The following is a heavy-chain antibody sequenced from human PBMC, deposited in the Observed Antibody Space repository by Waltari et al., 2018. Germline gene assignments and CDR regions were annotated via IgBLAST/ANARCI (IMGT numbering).Heavy chain of an antibody. V-gene: IGHV5-51*01. D-gene: IGHD3-10*01. J-gene: IGHJ6*03. CDR1: GYSFTSYW. Sequence: EVQLVQSGAEVKKPGESLKISCKGSGYSFTSYWIGWVRQMPGKGLEWMGIIYPGDSVTRYSPSFQGQVTISADKSISTAYLQWSSLKASDTAMYYCARSFSGGSGSYDYYYYYMDVWGKGTTVTVSS. CDR2: IYPGDSVT. CDR3: ARSFSGGSGSYDYYYYYMDV.